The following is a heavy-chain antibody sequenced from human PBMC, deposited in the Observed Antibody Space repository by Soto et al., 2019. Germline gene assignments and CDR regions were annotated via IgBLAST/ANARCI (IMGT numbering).Heavy chain of an antibody. CDR3: TRDQLITSRYYGSGSYYSRHYYGMDV. V-gene: IGHV3-49*04. CDR2: IRSKAYGGTT. J-gene: IGHJ6*02. D-gene: IGHD3-10*01. CDR1: GFTFGDYA. Sequence: GGSLRLSCTVSGFTFGDYAMSWVRQAPGKWLEWVGFIRSKAYGGTTEYAASVKGRFTISRDDSKSIAYLQMNSLKTEDTAVYYCTRDQLITSRYYGSGSYYSRHYYGMDVWGQGXTVTVSS.